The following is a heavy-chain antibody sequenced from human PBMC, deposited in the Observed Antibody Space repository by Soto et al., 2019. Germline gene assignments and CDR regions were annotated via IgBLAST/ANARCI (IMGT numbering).Heavy chain of an antibody. CDR1: GESFSGYY. CDR2: INHSGST. J-gene: IGHJ6*03. D-gene: IGHD1-1*01. V-gene: IGHV4-34*01. CDR3: ARLERQTYYYMDV. Sequence: SETLSLTCAVYGESFSGYYWSWIRQPPGKGLEWIGEINHSGSTNYNPSLKSRVTISVDTSKNQFSLKLSSVTAADTAVYYCARLERQTYYYMDVWGKGTTVTVSS.